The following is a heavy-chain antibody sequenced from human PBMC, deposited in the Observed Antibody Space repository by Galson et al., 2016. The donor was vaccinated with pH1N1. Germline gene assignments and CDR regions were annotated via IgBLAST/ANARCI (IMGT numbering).Heavy chain of an antibody. CDR1: RFSFSDYW. J-gene: IGHJ4*02. V-gene: IGHV3-7*01. CDR3: ARAIGASGAF. Sequence: SLRLSCAGSRFSFSDYWMHWVRQAPGKGLEWVANISQVGSQKYYVDSVRGRFTISRDNAKNSLYLQMNSLRAEDTAVYYCARAIGASGAFWGQGTLVTVSS. CDR2: ISQVGSQK. D-gene: IGHD6-13*01.